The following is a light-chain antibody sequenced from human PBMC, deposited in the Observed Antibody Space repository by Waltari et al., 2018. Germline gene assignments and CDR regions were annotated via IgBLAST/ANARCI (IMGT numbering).Light chain of an antibody. CDR3: SSYTGDYSPVL. CDR1: SRDGGPFNY. CDR2: QVA. V-gene: IGLV2-8*01. Sequence: QSALTQPPSASGSLGQSVTISCPGASRDGGPFNYVSRYQHHPADPPRLILYQVAMRPSGVPNRFSGSRSGNTASLIVSGLQADDEADYYCSSYTGDYSPVLFGGGTTLTVL. J-gene: IGLJ2*01.